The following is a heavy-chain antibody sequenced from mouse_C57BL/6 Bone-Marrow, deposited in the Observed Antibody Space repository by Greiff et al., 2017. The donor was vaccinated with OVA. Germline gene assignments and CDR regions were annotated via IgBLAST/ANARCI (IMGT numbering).Heavy chain of an antibody. CDR3: ARTGGPPTVVSPFAY. CDR2: IYPRSGNT. Sequence: QVQLQQSGAELARPGASVKLSCKASGYTFTSYGISWVKQSTGQGLEWIGEIYPRSGNTYYNEKFKGKATLTADKSSSTAYMELRSLTSEDSAVYFCARTGGPPTVVSPFAYWGQGTLVTVSA. J-gene: IGHJ3*01. D-gene: IGHD1-1*01. CDR1: GYTFTSYG. V-gene: IGHV1-81*01.